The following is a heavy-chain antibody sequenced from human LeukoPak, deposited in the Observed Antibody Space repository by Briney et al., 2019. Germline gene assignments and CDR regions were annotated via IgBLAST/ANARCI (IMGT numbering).Heavy chain of an antibody. CDR3: ARDPRGKWELLVD. CDR2: ISAYNGNT. V-gene: IGHV1-18*01. CDR1: GYTFPSYG. J-gene: IGHJ4*02. D-gene: IGHD1-26*01. Sequence: ASVKVSCKASGYTFPSYGFTWVGQAPGQGLEWMGWISAYNGNTNYARKLQGRVTMTTDTSTSTAYMELRSLRSDDTAVYYCARDPRGKWELLVDWGQGTLVTVSS.